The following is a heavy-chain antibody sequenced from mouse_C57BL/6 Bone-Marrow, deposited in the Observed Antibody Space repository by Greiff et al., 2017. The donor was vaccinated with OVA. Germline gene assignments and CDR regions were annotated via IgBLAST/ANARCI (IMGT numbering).Heavy chain of an antibody. J-gene: IGHJ3*01. D-gene: IGHD1-1*01. Sequence: QVQLQQPGAELVKPGASVKLSCKASGYTFTSYWMQWVKQRPGQGLEWIGEIDPSDSYTNYNQKFKGKATLTVDTSSSTAYMQLSSLTSEDSAVYYCARDVYYGSSFAYWGQGTLVTVSA. CDR3: ARDVYYGSSFAY. CDR2: IDPSDSYT. V-gene: IGHV1-50*01. CDR1: GYTFTSYW.